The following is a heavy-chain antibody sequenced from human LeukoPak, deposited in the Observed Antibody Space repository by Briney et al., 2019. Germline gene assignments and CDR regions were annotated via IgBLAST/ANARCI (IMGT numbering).Heavy chain of an antibody. Sequence: GGSLRLSCATSGFTFSTYGIHWVRQAPGKGLEWVAAIWPDGSYKYYADSVKGRFTISRDNSKNTVYLQMDTLRDEDTAVYYCARAVGPFDYWGQGTLVTVSS. V-gene: IGHV3-33*01. CDR3: ARAVGPFDY. D-gene: IGHD3-16*01. J-gene: IGHJ4*02. CDR1: GFTFSTYG. CDR2: IWPDGSYK.